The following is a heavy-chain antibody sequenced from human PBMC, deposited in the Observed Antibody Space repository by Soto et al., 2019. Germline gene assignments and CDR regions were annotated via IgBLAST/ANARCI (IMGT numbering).Heavy chain of an antibody. CDR3: AKVLNGAGSFTSYFHYGMDV. D-gene: IGHD3-10*01. CDR2: ISGSGRNT. CDR1: GFTFSNYA. V-gene: IGHV3-23*01. Sequence: EVQMLESGGGLVHPGGSLRLSCAASGFTFSNYAMNWVRQAPGKGLEWVSSISGSGRNTYYADSVKGRLTISRDSSKNTLYLQMNSLRVEDTGVYHCAKVLNGAGSFTSYFHYGMDVWGQGTTVIVSS. J-gene: IGHJ6*02.